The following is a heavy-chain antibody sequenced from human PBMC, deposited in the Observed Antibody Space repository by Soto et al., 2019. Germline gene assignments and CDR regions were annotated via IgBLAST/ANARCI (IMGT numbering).Heavy chain of an antibody. V-gene: IGHV3-30-3*01. J-gene: IGHJ4*02. CDR2: ISYDGSNK. CDR1: GFTFSSYA. CDR3: ARDRTVRGVMEYYFDY. D-gene: IGHD3-10*01. Sequence: GGSLRLSCAASGFTFSSYAMHWVRQAPGKGLEWVAVISYDGSNKYYADSVKGRFTISRDNSKNTLYLQMNSLRAEDTAVYSCARDRTVRGVMEYYFDYWGQGTLVTVSS.